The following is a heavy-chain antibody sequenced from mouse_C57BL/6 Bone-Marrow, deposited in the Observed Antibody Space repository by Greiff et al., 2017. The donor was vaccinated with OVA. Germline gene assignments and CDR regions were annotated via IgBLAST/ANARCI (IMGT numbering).Heavy chain of an antibody. CDR3: ALRWLLLHWYFDV. J-gene: IGHJ1*03. CDR1: GYTFTDYY. Sequence: EVQLQQSGPELVKPGASVKISCKASGYTFTDYYMNWVKQSHGKSLEWIGDINPNNGGTSYNQKFKGKATLTVDKSSSTAYMELRSLTSEDSAVYYCALRWLLLHWYFDVWGTGTTVTVSS. V-gene: IGHV1-26*01. D-gene: IGHD2-3*01. CDR2: INPNNGGT.